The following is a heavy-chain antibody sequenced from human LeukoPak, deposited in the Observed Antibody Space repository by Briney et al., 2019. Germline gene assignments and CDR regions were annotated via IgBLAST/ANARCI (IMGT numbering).Heavy chain of an antibody. CDR2: IRYDGSNK. J-gene: IGHJ4*02. Sequence: GGSLRLSCAASGFSFTIYWMSWVRQAPGKGLEWVAFIRYDGSNKYYADSVKGRFTISRDNSKNTLYLQMNSLRAEDTAVYYCAKGRRWGGSDYAYYFDYWGQGTLVTVSS. V-gene: IGHV3-30*02. D-gene: IGHD5-12*01. CDR1: GFSFTIYW. CDR3: AKGRRWGGSDYAYYFDY.